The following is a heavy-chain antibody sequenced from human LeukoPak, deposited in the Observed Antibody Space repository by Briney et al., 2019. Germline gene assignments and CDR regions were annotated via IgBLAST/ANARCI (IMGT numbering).Heavy chain of an antibody. CDR2: IYWDDDK. CDR3: AHTYPSVVGIYYFDY. J-gene: IGHJ4*02. V-gene: IGHV2-5*02. Sequence: SGPTLVKPTQTLTLTCTFSGFSLSTSGVGVGWIRQPPGKALEWLALIYWDDDKRYSPSLKNRLTITKDTSKNQVVLTMTNMDIVDTATYYCAHTYPSVVGIYYFDYWGQGTLVTVSS. CDR1: GFSLSTSGVG. D-gene: IGHD2-2*01.